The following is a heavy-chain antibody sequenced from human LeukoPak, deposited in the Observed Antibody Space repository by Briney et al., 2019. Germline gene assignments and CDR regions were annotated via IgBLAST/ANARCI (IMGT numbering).Heavy chain of an antibody. CDR3: TTWGSYRYPVVSDY. J-gene: IGHJ4*02. V-gene: IGHV3-49*04. CDR1: GFTFGDYA. Sequence: GGSLRLSCTASGFTFGDYAMSWVRQAPGKGLEWVGFIRSKAYGWTTEYAASVKGTFTISRDDSKSIAYPQMNSLKTEDTAVYYCTTWGSYRYPVVSDYWGQGTLVTVSS. D-gene: IGHD3-16*02. CDR2: IRSKAYGWTT.